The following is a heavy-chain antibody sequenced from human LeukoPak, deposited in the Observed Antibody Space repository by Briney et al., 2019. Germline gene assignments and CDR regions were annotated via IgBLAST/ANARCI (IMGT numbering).Heavy chain of an antibody. CDR2: IIPIFGTA. CDR1: GGTFSSYA. J-gene: IGHJ3*02. CDR3: ARGDSSGYPSAFDI. Sequence: GASVKVSCKASGGTFSSYAISWVRQAPGQGLEWMGGIIPIFGTANYAQKFQGRVTITADESTSTAYMELSSLRSEDTAVYYCARGDSSGYPSAFDIWGQGTMVTVSS. D-gene: IGHD3-22*01. V-gene: IGHV1-69*01.